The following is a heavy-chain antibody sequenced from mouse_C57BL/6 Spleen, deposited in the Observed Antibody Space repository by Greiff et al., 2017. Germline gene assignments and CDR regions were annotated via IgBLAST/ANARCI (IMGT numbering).Heavy chain of an antibody. CDR3: ARAYHGYHYFDY. CDR1: GYTFTSYW. CDR2: IDPSDSYT. D-gene: IGHD2-3*01. J-gene: IGHJ2*01. V-gene: IGHV1-50*01. Sequence: VQLQQPGAELVKPGASVKLSCKASGYTFTSYWMQWVKQRPGQGLEWIGEIDPSDSYTNYNQKLKGKATLTVDTSSSTAYMQLSSLTSEDSAVYYCARAYHGYHYFDYWGQGTTLTVSS.